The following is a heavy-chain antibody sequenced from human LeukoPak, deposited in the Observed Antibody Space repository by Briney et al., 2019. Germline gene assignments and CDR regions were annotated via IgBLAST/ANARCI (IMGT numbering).Heavy chain of an antibody. V-gene: IGHV1-2*02. CDR2: INPNSGGT. Sequence: GASVKVSCKASGYTSTGYYMHWVRQAPGQGLEWMGWINPNSGGTNYAQKFKGRVTMTRDTSISTASMELTRLTSDDSAVYYCAREQAVGGRHQKLFDYWGQGTLVTVSS. D-gene: IGHD3-10*01. CDR1: GYTSTGYY. CDR3: AREQAVGGRHQKLFDY. J-gene: IGHJ4*02.